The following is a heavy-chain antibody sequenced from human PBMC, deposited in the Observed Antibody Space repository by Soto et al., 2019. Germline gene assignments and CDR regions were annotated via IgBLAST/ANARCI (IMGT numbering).Heavy chain of an antibody. J-gene: IGHJ4*02. V-gene: IGHV3-23*01. CDR3: ANPIIATILFDY. Sequence: EVQLLESGGGLVQPGGSLRLTCAAAGITFGTYAMSWVRQAPGKGLEWVSAISGSGGSTYYADSVKGRFTVSRDNSKNTLFLQMDSLRADDTAVYYCANPIIATILFDYWGQGTLVTVSS. CDR2: ISGSGGST. CDR1: GITFGTYA. D-gene: IGHD3-3*01.